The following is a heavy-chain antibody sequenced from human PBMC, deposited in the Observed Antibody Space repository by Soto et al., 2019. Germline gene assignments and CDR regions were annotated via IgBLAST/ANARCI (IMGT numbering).Heavy chain of an antibody. Sequence: GGSLRLSCAASGFTFSNAWMNWVRQAPGKGLEWVGRIKSKTDGGTTDYAAPVKGRFTISRDDSKNTLYLQMNSLKTEDTAVYYCTTDSDPVLWFGELSISGYGMDVWGQGTTVTVSS. CDR2: IKSKTDGGTT. J-gene: IGHJ6*02. V-gene: IGHV3-15*07. CDR3: TTDSDPVLWFGELSISGYGMDV. CDR1: GFTFSNAW. D-gene: IGHD3-10*01.